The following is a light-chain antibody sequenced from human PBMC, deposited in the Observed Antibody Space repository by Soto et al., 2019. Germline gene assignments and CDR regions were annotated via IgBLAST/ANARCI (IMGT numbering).Light chain of an antibody. J-gene: IGLJ3*02. V-gene: IGLV1-47*01. CDR2: RDG. CDR3: AVWDQSLTGWV. CDR1: SSNIGSHF. Sequence: QSVLTQPPSASGTPGQSLTISCSGSSSNIGSHFVYWYQHVPGTAPKLLIFRDGQRPSGVPARFFGSKSGTSASLAFSRLRSEDEADYYCAVWDQSLTGWVFGGGTKVTVL.